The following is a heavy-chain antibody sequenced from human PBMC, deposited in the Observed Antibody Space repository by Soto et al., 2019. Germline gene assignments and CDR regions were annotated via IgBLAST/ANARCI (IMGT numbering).Heavy chain of an antibody. J-gene: IGHJ3*02. CDR1: GGSISSGDYY. CDR2: IYYSGST. Sequence: SETLYLTCTVSGGSISSGDYYWSWIRQPPGKGLEWIGYIYYSGSTYYNPSLKSRVAISVDTSKNQFSLKLSSVTAADTAVYYCARDSPNYDILTGYYTSHAFDIWGQGTMVTVSS. V-gene: IGHV4-30-4*01. D-gene: IGHD3-9*01. CDR3: ARDSPNYDILTGYYTSHAFDI.